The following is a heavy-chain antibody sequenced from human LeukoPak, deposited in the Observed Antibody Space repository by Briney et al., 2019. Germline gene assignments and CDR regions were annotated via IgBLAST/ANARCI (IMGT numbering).Heavy chain of an antibody. CDR1: GYTFTSYG. D-gene: IGHD6-6*01. V-gene: IGHV1-18*01. CDR3: ARDQKVWQNHRSLRNFDY. Sequence: ASVKVSCKASGYTFTSYGISWVRQAPGQGLEWMGWISAYNGNTNYAQKLQGRVIMTTDTSTSTAYMELRSLRSDDTAVYYCARDQKVWQNHRSLRNFDYWGQGTLVTVSS. J-gene: IGHJ4*02. CDR2: ISAYNGNT.